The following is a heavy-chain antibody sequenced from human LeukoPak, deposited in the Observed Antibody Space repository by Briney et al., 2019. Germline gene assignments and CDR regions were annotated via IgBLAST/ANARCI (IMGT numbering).Heavy chain of an antibody. CDR2: ISITGST. J-gene: IGHJ2*01. CDR1: GVSVGASVSDYY. CDR3: VRSLGPAPGWPFDP. D-gene: IGHD3-16*01. V-gene: IGHV4-4*07. Sequence: SETLSLTCSVSGVSVGASVSDYYWTWVRQPTGKGLEWIGRISITGSTDYNPSLQGRAALSVDTSKNEFYLTLRSVTAADTAIYFCVRSLGPAPGWPFDPWGRGTLITVSS.